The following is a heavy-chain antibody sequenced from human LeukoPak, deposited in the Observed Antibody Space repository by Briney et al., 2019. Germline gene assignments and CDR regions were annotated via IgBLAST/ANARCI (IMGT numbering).Heavy chain of an antibody. J-gene: IGHJ6*02. V-gene: IGHV1-69*13. CDR2: IIPIFGTA. D-gene: IGHD2-2*01. CDR1: GGTFSSYA. CDR3: ARVSPPTGVVPALYYYYYGMDV. Sequence: SVKVSCKASGGTFSSYAISWVRQAPGQGLEWMGGIIPIFGTANYAQKFQGRVTITADESTSTAYMELSSLRSGDTAVYYCARVSPPTGVVPALYYYYYGMDVWGQGTTVTVSS.